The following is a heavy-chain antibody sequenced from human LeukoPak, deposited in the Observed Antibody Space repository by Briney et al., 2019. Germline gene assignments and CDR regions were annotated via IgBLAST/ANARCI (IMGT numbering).Heavy chain of an antibody. CDR2: ISAYNGDT. CDR3: ARDTKKHYYDSSGYPLGAFDI. CDR1: GYTFTSYG. Sequence: ASVKVSCKASGYTFTSYGINWVRQAPGQGLEWMGWISAYNGDTNYAQKLQGRVTMTTDTSTSTAYMELRSLRSDDTAVYYCARDTKKHYYDSSGYPLGAFDIWGQGTMVTVSS. J-gene: IGHJ3*02. D-gene: IGHD3-22*01. V-gene: IGHV1-18*01.